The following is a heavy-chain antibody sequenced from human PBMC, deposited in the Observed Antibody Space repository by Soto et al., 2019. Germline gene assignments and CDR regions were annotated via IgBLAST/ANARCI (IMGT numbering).Heavy chain of an antibody. CDR2: IIPFFDTV. Sequence: ASVKVSCKASGGTFSTHAISWVRQAPGQGLEWMGGIIPFFDTVNYAQKFQGRVTITADQSTSTAYMELGSLRSEDTAVYFCARGAKRYYYDDSRYYSLDYWGQGTQVTVS. CDR1: GGTFSTHA. CDR3: ARGAKRYYYDDSRYYSLDY. J-gene: IGHJ4*02. D-gene: IGHD3-22*01. V-gene: IGHV1-69*13.